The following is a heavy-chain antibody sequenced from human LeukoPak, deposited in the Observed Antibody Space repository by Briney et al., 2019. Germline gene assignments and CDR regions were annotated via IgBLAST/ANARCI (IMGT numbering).Heavy chain of an antibody. CDR3: ARDGPGYSFDY. V-gene: IGHV3-48*03. J-gene: IGHJ4*02. CDR2: ISTSGSTL. D-gene: IGHD5-18*01. CDR1: GFSFSSYE. Sequence: PGGSLRLSCAASGFSFSSYEMNWVRQAPGKGLEWVSWISTSGSTLNYADSVKGRFTVSRDKARNSLYLQMNSLRAEDTAVYYCARDGPGYSFDYWGQGTLVTVSS.